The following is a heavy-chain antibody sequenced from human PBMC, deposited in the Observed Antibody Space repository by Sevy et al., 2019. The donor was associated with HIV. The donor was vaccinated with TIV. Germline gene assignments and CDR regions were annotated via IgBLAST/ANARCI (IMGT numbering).Heavy chain of an antibody. CDR3: AKDLAGPGRRYFDY. J-gene: IGHJ4*02. CDR2: IRYDGSVK. D-gene: IGHD6-13*01. V-gene: IGHV3-30*02. Sequence: GGSLRLSCTASGFTFSNFGMHWVRQVPGKGLEWVTFIRYDGSVKYYAASVKGRFTISRDDSKNTLYLQMDSLRAEDTALYYCAKDLAGPGRRYFDYWGQGTLVTVSS. CDR1: GFTFSNFG.